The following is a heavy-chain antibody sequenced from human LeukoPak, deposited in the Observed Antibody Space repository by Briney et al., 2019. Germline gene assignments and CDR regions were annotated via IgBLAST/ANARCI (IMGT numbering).Heavy chain of an antibody. CDR3: ARGGSIAAAGRGSKKDDAFDI. V-gene: IGHV1-2*02. J-gene: IGHJ3*02. Sequence: ASVSVSCTASGYTFTGYYMHWVRQAPGQGLEWMGWINPNSGGTNYAQKFQGRVTMTRDTSISTAYMELSRLRSDDTAVYYCARGGSIAAAGRGSKKDDAFDIWGQGTMVTVSS. CDR2: INPNSGGT. CDR1: GYTFTGYY. D-gene: IGHD6-13*01.